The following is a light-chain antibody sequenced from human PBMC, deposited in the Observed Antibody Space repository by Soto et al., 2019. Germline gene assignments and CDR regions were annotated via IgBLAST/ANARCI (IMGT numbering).Light chain of an antibody. J-gene: IGKJ2*01. CDR3: MQALQTPYT. Sequence: DIVMTQSPLSLPVTPGEPASISCRSSQSLLHSNGYNYLDWYLQQPGQSPQLLIYLGSSRASGVRDRFSGSGSGTDFTLKISRVEAEDVGVYYCMQALQTPYTFGQGTKLEIK. CDR2: LGS. V-gene: IGKV2-28*01. CDR1: QSLLHSNGYNY.